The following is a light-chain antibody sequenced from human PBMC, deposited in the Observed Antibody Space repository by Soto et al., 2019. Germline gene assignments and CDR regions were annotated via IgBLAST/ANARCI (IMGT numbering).Light chain of an antibody. Sequence: QAVVTQEPSLTVSPGGTVTLTCASSTGPVTRGYYPNWFQQKPGQAPRALIYDTGIKHSWTPGRFSGSLLGGKAVLTLSGAQPEAEAEYYCLVSYGGTYVFGPGTKLTVL. J-gene: IGLJ1*01. CDR3: LVSYGGTYV. V-gene: IGLV7-43*01. CDR2: DTG. CDR1: TGPVTRGYY.